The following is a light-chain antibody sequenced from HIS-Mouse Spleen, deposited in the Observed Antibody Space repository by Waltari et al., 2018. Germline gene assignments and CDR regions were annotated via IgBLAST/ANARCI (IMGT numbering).Light chain of an antibody. CDR2: CAS. CDR3: QQYYSTPLT. V-gene: IGKV4-1*01. CDR1: QSVLNSSNKKNY. J-gene: IGKJ4*01. Sequence: DIVMIPSPDSLAGSLGERAPITCTASQSVLNSSNKKNYLAWYQPKPGQPPKLLIYCASTRESGVPDRFSGSGSGTDFALTISSLQAEDVAVYYCQQYYSTPLTFGGGTKVEIK.